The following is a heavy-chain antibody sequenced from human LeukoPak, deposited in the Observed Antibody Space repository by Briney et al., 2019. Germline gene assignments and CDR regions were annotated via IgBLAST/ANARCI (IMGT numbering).Heavy chain of an antibody. V-gene: IGHV4-31*03. CDR3: ARLPLAYCGGDCYAGAFDI. D-gene: IGHD2-21*01. CDR1: GGSISSGGYY. J-gene: IGHJ3*02. CDR2: IYYSGST. Sequence: SETLSLTCTVSGGSISSGGYYWNWIRQHPGKGLEWIGYIYYSGSTYYNPSLKSRVAISVETSKKQFSLKLNSVTAADTAVYYCARLPLAYCGGDCYAGAFDIWGQGTTVTVSS.